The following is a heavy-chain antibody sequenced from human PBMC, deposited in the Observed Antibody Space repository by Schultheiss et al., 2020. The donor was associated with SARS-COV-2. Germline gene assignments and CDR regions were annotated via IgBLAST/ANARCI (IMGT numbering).Heavy chain of an antibody. J-gene: IGHJ6*02. Sequence: GGSLRLSCAVSGFTFSSYGMHWVRQAPGKGLEWVAVISYDGSNKYYADSVKGRFTISRDNSKNTLYLQMNSLRADDTAVYYCARGKRGYSYGYYYYYGMDVWGQGTTVTVSS. V-gene: IGHV3-33*05. CDR1: GFTFSSYG. D-gene: IGHD5-18*01. CDR3: ARGKRGYSYGYYYYYGMDV. CDR2: ISYDGSNK.